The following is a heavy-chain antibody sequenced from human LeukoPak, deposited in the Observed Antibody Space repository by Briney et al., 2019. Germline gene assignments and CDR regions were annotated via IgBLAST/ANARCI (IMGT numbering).Heavy chain of an antibody. J-gene: IGHJ4*02. CDR3: ARVIRGIVVVPAAMFDY. Sequence: ASVKVCCKASGYTFTSYGISWVRQAPGQGLEWMGWISAYNGNTNYAQKLQGRVTMTTDTSTSTAYMELRSLRSDDTAVYYCARVIRGIVVVPAAMFDYWGQGTLVTVSS. D-gene: IGHD2-2*01. CDR1: GYTFTSYG. V-gene: IGHV1-18*01. CDR2: ISAYNGNT.